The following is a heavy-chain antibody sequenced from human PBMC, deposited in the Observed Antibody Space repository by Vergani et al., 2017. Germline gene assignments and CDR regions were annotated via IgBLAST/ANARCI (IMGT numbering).Heavy chain of an antibody. CDR2: INPSGGST. CDR3: ARGRGDTAMVMDY. Sequence: QVLLVQSGAEVKKPGASVRVSCKTSGYTFTNYYIHWVRQAPGQGLEWMGIINPSGGSTTYAQQFQGRLTMTRDTSTSTVYMDLSSLRSEDTAVYYCARGRGDTAMVMDYWGQGTLVTVSS. V-gene: IGHV1-46*01. CDR1: GYTFTNYY. D-gene: IGHD5-18*01. J-gene: IGHJ4*02.